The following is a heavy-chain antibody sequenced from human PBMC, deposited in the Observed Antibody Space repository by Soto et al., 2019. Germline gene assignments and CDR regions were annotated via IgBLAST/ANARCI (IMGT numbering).Heavy chain of an antibody. D-gene: IGHD1-26*01. CDR2: INEDGVTT. Sequence: GGSLRLSCEASGFMFSMNWMHWVRQVQGKGPVWVSRINEDGVTTTYADSAKGRFTISRDNDKNTLYLQLDSLRVEDTAIYYCTRGPRPSSSGTGAYWGPGTQVTVSS. V-gene: IGHV3-74*03. J-gene: IGHJ4*02. CDR1: GFMFSMNW. CDR3: TRGPRPSSSGTGAY.